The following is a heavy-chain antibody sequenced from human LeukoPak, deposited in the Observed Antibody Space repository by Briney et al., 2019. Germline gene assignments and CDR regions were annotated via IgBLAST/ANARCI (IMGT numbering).Heavy chain of an antibody. CDR3: TKGAGGIPAARRNWFDP. CDR2: IYYSGST. J-gene: IGHJ5*02. Sequence: PSETLSLTCTVSGGSISSSSYYWGWIRQPPGKGLEWIGSIYYSGSTYYNPSLKSRVTISVDTSKNQFSLKLSSVTAADTAVYYCTKGAGGIPAARRNWFDPWGQGTLVTVSS. D-gene: IGHD6-13*01. V-gene: IGHV4-39*07. CDR1: GGSISSSSYY.